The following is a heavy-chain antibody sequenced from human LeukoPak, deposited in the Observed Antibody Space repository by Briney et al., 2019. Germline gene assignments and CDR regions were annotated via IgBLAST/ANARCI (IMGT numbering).Heavy chain of an antibody. CDR1: GYSFTDYY. Sequence: ASVRVSCKASGYSFTDYYMHWVRQAPGQGLGWMGWINPNSGGTNYAKKFRGRITMTRDTSISTAYMELSSLRSDDTAVYYCASDSYDSSGYYGYYYGMDVWGQGTTVTVSS. V-gene: IGHV1-2*02. D-gene: IGHD3-22*01. J-gene: IGHJ6*02. CDR2: INPNSGGT. CDR3: ASDSYDSSGYYGYYYGMDV.